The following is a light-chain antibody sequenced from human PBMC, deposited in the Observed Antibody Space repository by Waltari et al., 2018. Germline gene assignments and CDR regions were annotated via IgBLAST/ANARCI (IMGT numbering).Light chain of an antibody. Sequence: DIVMTQSPDSLAVSLGERATIHCKSSQSLLYRPNKKNYLAWYQKKPGQPPELLIYWASTRESGVPDRFSGSGSGTEFTLTISSLQAEDVAVYFCQQYYSTPYTFGQGTKLEIK. CDR2: WAS. CDR3: QQYYSTPYT. CDR1: QSLLYRPNKKNY. J-gene: IGKJ2*01. V-gene: IGKV4-1*01.